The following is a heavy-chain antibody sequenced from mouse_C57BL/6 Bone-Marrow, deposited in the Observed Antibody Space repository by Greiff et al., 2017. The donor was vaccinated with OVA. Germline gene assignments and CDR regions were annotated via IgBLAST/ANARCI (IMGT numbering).Heavy chain of an antibody. CDR3: ARDYGSSPYAMDY. CDR2: INPSTGGT. V-gene: IGHV1-42*01. J-gene: IGHJ4*01. D-gene: IGHD1-1*01. CDR1: GYSFTGYY. Sequence: VQLQESGPELVKPGASVKISCKASGYSFTGYYMNWVKQSPEKSLEWIGEINPSTGGTTYNQKFKAKATLTVDKSSSTAYMQLKSLTSEDSAVYYCARDYGSSPYAMDYWGQGTSVTVSS.